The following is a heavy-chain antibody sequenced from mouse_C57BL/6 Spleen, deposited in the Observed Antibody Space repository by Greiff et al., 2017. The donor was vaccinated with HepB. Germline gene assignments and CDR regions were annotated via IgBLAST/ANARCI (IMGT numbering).Heavy chain of an antibody. J-gene: IGHJ2*01. V-gene: IGHV1-18*01. D-gene: IGHD1-1*01. CDR1: GYTFTDYN. CDR2: INPNNGGT. CDR3: AIGPSLRGSIEWDYFDY. Sequence: EVQLQQSGPELVKPGASVKIPCKASGYTFTDYNMDWVKQSHGKSLEWIGDINPNNGGTIYNQKFKGKATLTVDKSSSTAYMELRSLTSEDTAVYYCAIGPSLRGSIEWDYFDYWGQGTTLTVSS.